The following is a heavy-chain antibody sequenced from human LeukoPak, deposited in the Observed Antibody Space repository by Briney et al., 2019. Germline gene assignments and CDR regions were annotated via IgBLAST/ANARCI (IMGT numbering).Heavy chain of an antibody. CDR2: YHDGGST. CDR1: GGSVSSYY. V-gene: IGHV4-59*02. D-gene: IGHD3-22*01. CDR3: AKFYFDSSGYYDVFDI. Sequence: SETPSLTCSVSGGSVSSYYWSWIRQPPGKGLEWIVFYHDGGSTVYNPSFKSRVTISVDTSKNQVYLKLSSVTAADTAVYFCAKFYFDSSGYYDVFDIWGQGTMVTVSS. J-gene: IGHJ3*02.